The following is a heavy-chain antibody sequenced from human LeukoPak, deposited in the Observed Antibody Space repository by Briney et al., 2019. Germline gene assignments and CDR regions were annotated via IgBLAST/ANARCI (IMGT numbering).Heavy chain of an antibody. CDR1: GGSISSYY. CDR3: ARAQAGYCSSTSCYRWFDP. D-gene: IGHD2-2*02. V-gene: IGHV4-4*09. J-gene: IGHJ5*02. CDR2: IYTSGST. Sequence: SETLSLTCTVSGGSISSYYWSWIRQPPGKGLEWIGHIYTSGSTNYNPSLKRRVTISVDTSKNQFSLKLSSVTAADTAVYYCARAQAGYCSSTSCYRWFDPWGQGTLVTVSS.